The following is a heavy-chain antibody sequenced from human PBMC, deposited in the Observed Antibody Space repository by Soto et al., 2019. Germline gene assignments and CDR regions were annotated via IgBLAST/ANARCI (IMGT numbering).Heavy chain of an antibody. Sequence: GGSVRLSCAASGFTFSSYAMSWVRQAPGKGLEWVSAISGSGGSTYYADSVRGRFTISRDNSKNTLYLQMNSLRAEDTAVYYCAPGGYYDSSEDYYYGMDVWGQGTTVTVSS. CDR2: ISGSGGST. CDR3: APGGYYDSSEDYYYGMDV. J-gene: IGHJ6*02. CDR1: GFTFSSYA. V-gene: IGHV3-23*01. D-gene: IGHD3-22*01.